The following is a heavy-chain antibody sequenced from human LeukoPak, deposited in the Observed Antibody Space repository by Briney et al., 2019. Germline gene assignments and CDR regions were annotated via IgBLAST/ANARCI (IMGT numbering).Heavy chain of an antibody. D-gene: IGHD1-26*01. J-gene: IGHJ4*02. Sequence: GGSLRLSCAASGFTFSSYTMNWVRQAPGKGLEWVSYISSSGSTIYYADSVKGRFTISRDNSKNTLYLQMNSLRAEDTAVYYCAKGSGSYSYFDYWGQGTLVTGSS. CDR1: GFTFSSYT. CDR2: ISSSGSTI. V-gene: IGHV3-48*01. CDR3: AKGSGSYSYFDY.